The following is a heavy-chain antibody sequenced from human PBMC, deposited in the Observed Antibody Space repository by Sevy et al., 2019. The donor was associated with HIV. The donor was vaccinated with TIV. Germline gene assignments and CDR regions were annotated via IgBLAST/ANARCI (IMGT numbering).Heavy chain of an antibody. J-gene: IGHJ5*02. V-gene: IGHV1-18*01. Sequence: ASAKVSCKASAYTFSSYGISWVRQAPGQGLEWMGWISGYNSNRKYAQKFQDRVTMTTDTSTSTAYMELRSLRSDDTAMYYCARCLGGLRPWEYNWFDPWGQGTLVTVSS. CDR1: AYTFSSYG. CDR2: ISGYNSNR. CDR3: ARCLGGLRPWEYNWFDP. D-gene: IGHD1-26*01.